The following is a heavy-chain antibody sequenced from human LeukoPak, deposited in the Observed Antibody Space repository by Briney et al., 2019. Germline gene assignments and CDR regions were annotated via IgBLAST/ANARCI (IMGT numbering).Heavy chain of an antibody. D-gene: IGHD3-22*01. Sequence: PGGSLRLSCAASGFTFSSYAMSWVRQAPGKGLEWVSAISGSGGSTYYAGSVKGRFTTSRDNSKNTLYLQMNSLRAEDTAVYYCAKYEIYYDSSGPFDYWGQGTLVTVSS. CDR1: GFTFSSYA. J-gene: IGHJ4*02. CDR3: AKYEIYYDSSGPFDY. V-gene: IGHV3-23*01. CDR2: ISGSGGST.